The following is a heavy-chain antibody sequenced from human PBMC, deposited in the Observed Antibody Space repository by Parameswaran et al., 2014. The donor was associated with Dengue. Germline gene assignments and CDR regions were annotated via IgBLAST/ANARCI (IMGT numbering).Heavy chain of an antibody. V-gene: IGHV3-48*01. D-gene: IGHD3-10*01. CDR2: ISSSSSTI. Sequence: VRQMPGKGLEWVSYISSSSSTIYYADSVKGRFTISRDNAKNSLYLQMNSLRVEDTAVYYCARGMIRGVSLYYYGMDVWGQGTTVTVSS. J-gene: IGHJ6*02. CDR3: ARGMIRGVSLYYYGMDV.